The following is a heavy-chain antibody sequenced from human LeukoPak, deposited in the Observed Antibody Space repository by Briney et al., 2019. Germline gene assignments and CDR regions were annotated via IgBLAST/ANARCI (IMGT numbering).Heavy chain of an antibody. J-gene: IGHJ4*02. V-gene: IGHV4-61*08. CDR2: IYYSGST. D-gene: IGHD1-26*01. CDR1: GGSISSGDYY. Sequence: SETLSLTCTVSGGSISSGDYYWSWIRQHPGKGLEWIGDIYYSGSTNYNPSLKSRVTISVDTSKNQFSLRLSSVTAADTTVYYSARLASGSYGPLTPFDYWGQGTLVTVSS. CDR3: ARLASGSYGPLTPFDY.